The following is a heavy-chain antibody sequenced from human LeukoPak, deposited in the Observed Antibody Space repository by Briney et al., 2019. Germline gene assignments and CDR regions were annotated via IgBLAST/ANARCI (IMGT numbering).Heavy chain of an antibody. CDR2: IWYDGSNK. D-gene: IGHD3-10*01. Sequence: GGSLRLSCAASGSTFSSYGMHWVRQAPGKGLEWVAVIWYDGSNKYYADSVKGRFTISRDNSKNTLYLQMNSLRAEDTAVYYCARDTGYYYGSGSYYKSLDYWGQGTLVTVSS. CDR3: ARDTGYYYGSGSYYKSLDY. CDR1: GSTFSSYG. V-gene: IGHV3-33*01. J-gene: IGHJ4*02.